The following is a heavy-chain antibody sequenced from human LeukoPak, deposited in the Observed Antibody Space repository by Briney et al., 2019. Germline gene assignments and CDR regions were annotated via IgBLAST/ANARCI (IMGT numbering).Heavy chain of an antibody. V-gene: IGHV1-3*01. Sequence: ASVKVSCKASGYTFTSYAMHWVRQAPGQRLEWMGWINAGNGNTKHSQKFQGRVTITRDTSASTAYMEQSSLRSEDTAVYYCARGGYDFWSGYYAGNWFDPWGQGTLVTVSS. CDR3: ARGGYDFWSGYYAGNWFDP. CDR2: INAGNGNT. CDR1: GYTFTSYA. J-gene: IGHJ5*02. D-gene: IGHD3-3*01.